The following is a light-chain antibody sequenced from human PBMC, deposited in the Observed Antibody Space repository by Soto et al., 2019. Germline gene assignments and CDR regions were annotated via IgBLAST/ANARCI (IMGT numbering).Light chain of an antibody. CDR2: DNN. Sequence: QSVLTQPPSVSAAPGQTVTISCSGSSSNIGNNYVSWYQQLPGTAPKLLIYDNNKRPSGIPDRFSGSKSGTLATLGITGLQTGDEADYYCGTWDSSLSAEVFGGGTKLTVL. V-gene: IGLV1-51*01. CDR1: SSNIGNNY. J-gene: IGLJ2*01. CDR3: GTWDSSLSAEV.